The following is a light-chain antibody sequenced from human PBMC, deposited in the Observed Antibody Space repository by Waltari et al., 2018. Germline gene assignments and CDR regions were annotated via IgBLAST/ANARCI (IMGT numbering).Light chain of an antibody. CDR2: GAS. CDR1: QSVSSSY. J-gene: IGKJ5*01. CDR3: QQYGF. Sequence: EIVLTQSPGTLSLSPGERATLSCRASQSVSSSYLAWYQQKPGQAPRLLIYGASSRATGIPDRCSGSGSGTDFTLTISRLEPEDFAVYYCQQYGFFGQGTRLEIK. V-gene: IGKV3-20*01.